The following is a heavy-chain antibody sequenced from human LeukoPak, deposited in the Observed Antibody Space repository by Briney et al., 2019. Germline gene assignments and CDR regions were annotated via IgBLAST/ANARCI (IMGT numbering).Heavy chain of an antibody. V-gene: IGHV1-8*03. CDR3: ARSTGSSLTNMDV. CDR2: MNPNSGST. J-gene: IGHJ6*03. D-gene: IGHD3-9*01. Sequence: ASVKVSCEASGYTFTSYVVHWVRQAPGQRLEWMGWMNPNSGSTGYAQKFQGRVTITRNTSISTAYMELSSLRSEDTAVYYCARSTGSSLTNMDVWGKGTSVTVSS. CDR1: GYTFTSYV.